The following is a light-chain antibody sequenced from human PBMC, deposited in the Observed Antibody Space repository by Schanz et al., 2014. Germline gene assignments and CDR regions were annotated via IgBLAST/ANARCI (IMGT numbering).Light chain of an antibody. CDR1: SSNIGNNY. CDR2: DNN. J-gene: IGLJ3*02. V-gene: IGLV1-51*01. Sequence: QSVLTQPPSMSAAPGQKVTISCSGSSSNIGNNYVSWYQQLPGAAPKLLIYDNNKRPSGFPDRFSGSKSGTSATLGITGLQTGDEADYYCGTWDGSLSTWVFGGGTKLTV. CDR3: GTWDGSLSTWV.